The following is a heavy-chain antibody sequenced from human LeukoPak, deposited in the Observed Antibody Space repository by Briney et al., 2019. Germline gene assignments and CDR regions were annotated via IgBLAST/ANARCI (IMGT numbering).Heavy chain of an antibody. CDR1: GSTFSSYA. CDR2: IIPIFGTA. Sequence: SVKVSCKASGSTFSSYAISWVRQAPGQGLEWMGGIIPIFGTANYAQKFQGRVTITTDESTSTAYMELSSPRSEDTAVYYCARGDLVGATWLPLDYWGQGTLVTVSS. V-gene: IGHV1-69*05. J-gene: IGHJ4*02. CDR3: ARGDLVGATWLPLDY. D-gene: IGHD1-26*01.